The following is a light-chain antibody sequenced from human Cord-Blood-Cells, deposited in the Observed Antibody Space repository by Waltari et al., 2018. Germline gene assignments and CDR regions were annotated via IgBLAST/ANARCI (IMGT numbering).Light chain of an antibody. V-gene: IGLV2-14*01. CDR3: STYTSSSTYV. CDR1: RSNVGGYNY. Sequence: QSALTQPASVSGSPGPLITISGTGTRSNVGGYNYFSWYQQQPVNAPKLMIYEVSNRPSGVSNRFSGSKSGNTASLTNTGLKAEDGADYYCSTYTSSSTYVFGTGTKVTAL. J-gene: IGLJ1*01. CDR2: EVS.